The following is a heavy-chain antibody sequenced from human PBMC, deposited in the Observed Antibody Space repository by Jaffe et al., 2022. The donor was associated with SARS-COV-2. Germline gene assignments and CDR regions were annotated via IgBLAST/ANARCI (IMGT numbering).Heavy chain of an antibody. CDR2: IYYSGST. CDR1: GGSISSSSYY. Sequence: QLQLQESGPGLVKPSETLSLTCTVSGGSISSSSYYWGWIRQPPGKGLEWIGSIYYSGSTYYNPSLKSRVTISVDTSKNQFSLKLSSVTAADTAVYYCVPWRRWLQSPGADAFDIWGQGTMVTVSS. CDR3: VPWRRWLQSPGADAFDI. J-gene: IGHJ3*02. V-gene: IGHV4-39*01. D-gene: IGHD4-4*01.